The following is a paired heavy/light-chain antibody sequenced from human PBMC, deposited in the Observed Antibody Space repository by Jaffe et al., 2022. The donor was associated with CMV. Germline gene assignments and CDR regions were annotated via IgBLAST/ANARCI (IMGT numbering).Light chain of an antibody. CDR3: QQRSNWPQT. CDR2: DAS. V-gene: IGKV3-11*01. Sequence: EIVLTQSPATLSLSPGERATLSCRASQSVSSYLAWYQQKPGQAPRLLIYDASNRATGIPARFSGSGSGTDFTLTISSLEPEDFAVYYCQQRSNWPQTFGQGTKLEIK. CDR1: QSVSSY. J-gene: IGKJ2*01.
Heavy chain of an antibody. CDR2: IWYDGSNK. D-gene: IGHD4-17*01. Sequence: QVQLVESGGGVVQPGRSLRLSCAASGFTFSSYGMHWVRQAPGKGLEWVAVIWYDGSNKYYADSVKGRFTISRDNSKNTLYLQMNSLRAEDTAVYYCARDPPPYGGNSPTGLSYYFDYWGQGTLVTVSS. CDR1: GFTFSSYG. CDR3: ARDPPPYGGNSPTGLSYYFDY. V-gene: IGHV3-33*08. J-gene: IGHJ4*02.